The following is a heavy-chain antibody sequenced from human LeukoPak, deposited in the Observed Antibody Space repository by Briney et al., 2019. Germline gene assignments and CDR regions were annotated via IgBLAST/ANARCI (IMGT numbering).Heavy chain of an antibody. Sequence: PGGSLRLSCAASGFFFNTYWMHWVRQAPGKGLVWVSRINSDGRKTSHADSVKGRFTISRDNAKNTLYLQMNGLRAEDTAVYYCAREGSLEYYFDYWGRGTLVTVSS. CDR1: GFFFNTYW. V-gene: IGHV3-74*01. J-gene: IGHJ4*02. CDR2: INSDGRKT. CDR3: AREGSLEYYFDY. D-gene: IGHD3-10*01.